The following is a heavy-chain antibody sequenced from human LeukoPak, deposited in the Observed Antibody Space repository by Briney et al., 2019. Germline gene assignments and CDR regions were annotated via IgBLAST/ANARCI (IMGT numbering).Heavy chain of an antibody. CDR2: IYSGGST. Sequence: PGGSLRLSCAASGFTVSSNYMSWVRQAPGKGLEWVSVIYSGGSTYYADYVKGRFTISRDNSKNTLYLQMNSLRAEDTAVYYCARGYPYYYDSSGYRWANDYWGQGTLVTVSS. D-gene: IGHD3-22*01. CDR1: GFTVSSNY. CDR3: ARGYPYYYDSSGYRWANDY. J-gene: IGHJ4*02. V-gene: IGHV3-53*01.